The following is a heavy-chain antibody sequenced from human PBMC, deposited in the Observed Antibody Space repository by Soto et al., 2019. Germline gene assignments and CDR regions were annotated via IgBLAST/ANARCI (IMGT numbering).Heavy chain of an antibody. J-gene: IGHJ6*02. Sequence: ASVKVSCKASGYTFISYYMHWVRQAPGQGLEWMGIINPSGGSTSYAQKFQGRVTMTRDTSTSTVYMELSSLRSEDTAVYYCARDRGRIAVAGRPGTYYYYYGMDVWGQGTTVTVSS. CDR3: ARDRGRIAVAGRPGTYYYYYGMDV. CDR1: GYTFISYY. V-gene: IGHV1-46*01. D-gene: IGHD6-19*01. CDR2: INPSGGST.